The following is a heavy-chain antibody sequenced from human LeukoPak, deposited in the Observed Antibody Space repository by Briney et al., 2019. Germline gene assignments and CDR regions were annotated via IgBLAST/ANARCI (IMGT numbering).Heavy chain of an antibody. Sequence: ASVKVSCKASGGTFSSYAISWGRQAPGQGLEWMGGIIPIFGTANYAQKFQGRVTITADESTSTAYMELSSLRSEDTAVYYCAISRRDGYNYDAFDIWGQGTMVTVSS. CDR1: GGTFSSYA. CDR3: AISRRDGYNYDAFDI. V-gene: IGHV1-69*13. J-gene: IGHJ3*02. D-gene: IGHD5-24*01. CDR2: IIPIFGTA.